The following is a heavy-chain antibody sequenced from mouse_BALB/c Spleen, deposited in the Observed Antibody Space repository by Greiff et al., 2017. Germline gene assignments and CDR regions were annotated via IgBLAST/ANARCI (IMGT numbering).Heavy chain of an antibody. Sequence: EVKLVESGGGLVQPGGSRKLSCAASGFTFSSFGMHWVAYISSGSRTIYYADTVKGRFTISRDNHKNTLFLQMTSLRSEDTAMYYCARDYSRYFDYWGQGTTLTVSS. CDR1: GFTFSSFG. J-gene: IGHJ2*01. CDR3: ARDYSRYFDY. D-gene: IGHD2-12*01. V-gene: IGHV5-17*02. CDR2: ISSGSRTI.